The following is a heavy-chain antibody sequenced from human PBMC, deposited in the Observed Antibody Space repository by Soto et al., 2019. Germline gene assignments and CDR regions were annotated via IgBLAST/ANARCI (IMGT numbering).Heavy chain of an antibody. Sequence: SETLSLTCTVSGASFSSYYWSWIRQPPGRGLEWIGYIFYSGSTNYSPSLKSRVTMSVDTSKNQFSLKLSSVTAADTAVYFCARVKEDHDYYDSSGFFDYWGQGLLVT. V-gene: IGHV4-59*01. J-gene: IGHJ4*02. D-gene: IGHD3-22*01. CDR1: GASFSSYY. CDR2: IFYSGST. CDR3: ARVKEDHDYYDSSGFFDY.